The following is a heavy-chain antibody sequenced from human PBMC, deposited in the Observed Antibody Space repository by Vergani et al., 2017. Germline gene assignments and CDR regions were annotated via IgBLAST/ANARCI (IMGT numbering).Heavy chain of an antibody. J-gene: IGHJ5*02. Sequence: QVRLQESGPGLVKPSETLSLTCSVYGGSMSGYYWSWIRQPPGKELEWIGYMYHSGSTNYNPSLETRVTISGDTSKNQFSLKLNSVTAADTAVYYCGRVADFYGLRSRLLDLWGQGILLTVPS. V-gene: IGHV4-59*01. D-gene: IGHD3-10*01. CDR2: MYHSGST. CDR1: GGSMSGYY. CDR3: GRVADFYGLRSRLLDL.